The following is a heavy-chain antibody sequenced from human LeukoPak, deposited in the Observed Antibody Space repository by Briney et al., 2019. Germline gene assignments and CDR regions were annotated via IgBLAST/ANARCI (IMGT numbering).Heavy chain of an antibody. D-gene: IGHD3-10*01. V-gene: IGHV3-30*18. J-gene: IGHJ5*02. CDR3: AKDLHYYGSGSSNWFDP. CDR2: ISYDGSNK. CDR1: GFAFSSYG. Sequence: GGSLRPSCAASGFAFSSYGMHWVRQAPGKGLEWVAVISYDGSNKYYADSVKGRFTISRDNSKNTLYLQMNSLRAEDTAVYYCAKDLHYYGSGSSNWFDPWGQGTLVTVSS.